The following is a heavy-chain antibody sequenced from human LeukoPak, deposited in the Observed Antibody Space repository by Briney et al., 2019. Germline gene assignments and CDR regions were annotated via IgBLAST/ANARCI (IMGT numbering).Heavy chain of an antibody. CDR3: ARDVGQTELVDTAMAVAPNYYMDV. D-gene: IGHD5-18*01. V-gene: IGHV4-4*07. Sequence: SETLSLTCTVSGGSISSYYWNWIRQPAGKGLEWIGRIYSSGSTNYSPSLKSRVTMSVDTSKNQFSLKLSSVTAADTAVYYCARDVGQTELVDTAMAVAPNYYMDVWGKGTTVTVSS. CDR2: IYSSGST. J-gene: IGHJ6*03. CDR1: GGSISSYY.